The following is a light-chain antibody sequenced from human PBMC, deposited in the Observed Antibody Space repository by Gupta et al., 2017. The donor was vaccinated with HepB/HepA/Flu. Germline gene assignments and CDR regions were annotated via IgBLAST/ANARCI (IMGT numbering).Light chain of an antibody. V-gene: IGLV2-8*01. J-gene: IGLJ2*01. CDR1: SSAVGGYNF. CDR3: SSYAGSNNFVV. Sequence: QLALTQPPSASGSPRQSVTISRTGTSSAVGGYNFVSWYHQHPGKAPKLMIYEVSKRPSGVPDRFSGSKSGNTASLTVTGLQAEDEADYYCSSYAGSNNFVVFGGGTKLTVL. CDR2: EVS.